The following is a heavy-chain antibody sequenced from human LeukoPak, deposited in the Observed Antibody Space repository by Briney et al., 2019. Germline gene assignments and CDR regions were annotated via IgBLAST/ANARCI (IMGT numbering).Heavy chain of an antibody. CDR1: GGSFSGYY. D-gene: IGHD5-12*01. J-gene: IGHJ4*02. CDR2: INHSGST. V-gene: IGHV4-34*01. CDR3: ARVSGYSGSYYGY. Sequence: SETLSLTCAVYGGSFSGYYWSWIRQPPGKGLEWIGEINHSGSTNYNPSLKSRVTISVDTFKNQFSLKLSSVTAADTAVYYCARVSGYSGSYYGYWGQGTLVTVSS.